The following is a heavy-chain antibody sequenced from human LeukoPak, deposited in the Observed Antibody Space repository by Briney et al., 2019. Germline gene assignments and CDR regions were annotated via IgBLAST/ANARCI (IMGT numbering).Heavy chain of an antibody. CDR1: GFTFSSYE. CDR2: ISSSGSTI. V-gene: IGHV3-48*03. CDR3: ARVNGDWDYYYYYGMDV. Sequence: GGSLRLSCAASGFTFSSYEMNWVRQAPGKGLEWVSYISSSGSTIYYADSVKGRFTISRDNAKSSLYLQMNSLRAEDTAVYYCARVNGDWDYYYYYGMDVWGQGTTVTVSS. D-gene: IGHD4-17*01. J-gene: IGHJ6*02.